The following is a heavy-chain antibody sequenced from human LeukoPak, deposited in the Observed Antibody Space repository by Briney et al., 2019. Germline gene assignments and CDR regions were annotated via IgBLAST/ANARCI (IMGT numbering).Heavy chain of an antibody. J-gene: IGHJ4*02. V-gene: IGHV1-3*01. D-gene: IGHD1-26*01. CDR2: ISAGNGNT. CDR3: ARDSGSGNNDY. Sequence: ASVKVSCKAPGYTVTSYAIHWGRQAPGQRLEWMGWISAGNGNTKYSQNFQGRVTFISNTSATTAFMELSSLRSEDAAVYYCARDSGSGNNDYWGQGTLVTVSS. CDR1: GYTVTSYA.